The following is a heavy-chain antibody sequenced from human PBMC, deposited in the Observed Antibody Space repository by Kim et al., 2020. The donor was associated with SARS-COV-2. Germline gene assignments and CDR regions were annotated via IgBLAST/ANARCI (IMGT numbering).Heavy chain of an antibody. CDR1: GFTFSSYG. J-gene: IGHJ6*02. D-gene: IGHD3-22*01. Sequence: GGSLRLSCAASGFTFSSYGMHWVRQAPGKGLEWVAVISYDGSNKYYADSVKGRFTISRDNSKNTLYLQMNSLRAEDTAVYYCAKVFHYYGGNGYYLYGMDVWGQGTPVTVSS. CDR3: AKVFHYYGGNGYYLYGMDV. V-gene: IGHV3-30*18. CDR2: ISYDGSNK.